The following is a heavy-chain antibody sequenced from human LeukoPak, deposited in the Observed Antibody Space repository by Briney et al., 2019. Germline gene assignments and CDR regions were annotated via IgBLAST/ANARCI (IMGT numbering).Heavy chain of an antibody. J-gene: IGHJ4*02. CDR1: GFTFSSYG. CDR3: ARDRYYYDSSGWFYFDY. V-gene: IGHV3-33*01. Sequence: GRSLRLSCAASGFTFSSYGMHWVHQAPGKGLEWVAVIWYDGSNKYYADSVKGRFTISRDNSKNTLYLQMNSLRAEDTAVYYCARDRYYYDSSGWFYFDYWGQGTLVTVSS. CDR2: IWYDGSNK. D-gene: IGHD3-22*01.